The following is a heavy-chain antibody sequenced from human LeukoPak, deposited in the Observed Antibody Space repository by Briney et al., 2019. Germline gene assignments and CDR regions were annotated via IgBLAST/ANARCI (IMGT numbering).Heavy chain of an antibody. J-gene: IGHJ2*01. CDR2: IYTSGST. V-gene: IGHV4-61*02. D-gene: IGHD2-2*01. CDR3: ARVVPAAARIFDL. Sequence: SETLSLTCTVSGGSISSGSYYWSWIRQPAGKGLEWIGRIYTSGSTNYNPSLKSRVTISVDTSKNQFSLKLSSVTAADTAVYYGARVVPAAARIFDLWGRGTPSLSPQ. CDR1: GGSISSGSYY.